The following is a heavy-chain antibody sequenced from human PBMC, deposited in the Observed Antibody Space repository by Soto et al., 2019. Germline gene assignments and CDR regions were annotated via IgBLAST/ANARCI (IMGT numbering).Heavy chain of an antibody. CDR1: GYSFTSCG. CDR2: ISPYNGNT. J-gene: IGHJ4*02. Sequence: QVQLVQSGAEVKKPGASVKVSCKASGYSFTSCGISWVRQAPGQGLEWVGWISPYNGNTNYAQKLQGRVTLTTDTSTNTAYMELRSMTSDDTAVYYCGRDAPSASWYVYWGQGTLVTVSS. D-gene: IGHD6-13*01. CDR3: GRDAPSASWYVY. V-gene: IGHV1-18*01.